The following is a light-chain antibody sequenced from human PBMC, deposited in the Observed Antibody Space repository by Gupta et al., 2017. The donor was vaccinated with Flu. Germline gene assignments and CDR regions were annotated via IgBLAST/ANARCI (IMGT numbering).Light chain of an antibody. Sequence: PPSLSASVGDRVTITCQASQDIGGFLNWYQQKPGQAPKLLIYEASKVETGVPSRFSGNGSGTHFYFTVHSLQPEDIATYYCQQEDNVSMTFGQRTRLQIK. CDR3: QQEDNVSMT. J-gene: IGKJ5*01. V-gene: IGKV1-33*01. CDR2: EAS. CDR1: QDIGGF.